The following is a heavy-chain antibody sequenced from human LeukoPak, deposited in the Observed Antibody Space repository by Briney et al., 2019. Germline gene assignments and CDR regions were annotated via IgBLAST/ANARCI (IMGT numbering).Heavy chain of an antibody. CDR2: IYHSGST. Sequence: SETLSLTCTVSGGSISSGGHYWSWIRQPPGKGLEWIGYIYHSGSTYYNPSLKSRVTISVDRSKNQFSLKLSSVTAADTAVYYCARGGGPIAARPDYRGQGTLVTVSS. CDR1: GGSISSGGHY. CDR3: ARGGGPIAARPDY. D-gene: IGHD6-6*01. J-gene: IGHJ4*02. V-gene: IGHV4-30-2*01.